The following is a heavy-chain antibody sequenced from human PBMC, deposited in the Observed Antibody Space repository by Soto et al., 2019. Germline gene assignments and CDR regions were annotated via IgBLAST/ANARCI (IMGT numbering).Heavy chain of an antibody. V-gene: IGHV4-31*03. CDR1: GGSISSGGYY. J-gene: IGHJ5*02. Sequence: KSSETLSLTCTVSGGSISSGGYYWSWIRQHPGKGLEWIGYIYCSGSTYYNPSLKSRVTISVDTSKNQFSLKLSSVTAADTAVYYCARSAVWFGESGILNWFDPWGQGTLVTVSS. D-gene: IGHD3-10*01. CDR3: ARSAVWFGESGILNWFDP. CDR2: IYCSGST.